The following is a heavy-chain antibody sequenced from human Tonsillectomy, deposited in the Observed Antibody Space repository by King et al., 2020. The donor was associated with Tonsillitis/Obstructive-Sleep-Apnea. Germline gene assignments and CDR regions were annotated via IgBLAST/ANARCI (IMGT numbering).Heavy chain of an antibody. CDR2: ISGDGGST. J-gene: IGHJ3*02. CDR1: GFTFDDYA. CDR3: AKSGGYNWNYDDAFNI. V-gene: IGHV3-43*02. D-gene: IGHD1-7*01. Sequence: VQLVESGGGVEQPGGSLRLSCAASGFTFDDYAMHWVRQAPGKGLEWVSLISGDGGSTYYADSVKGRFTISRDNSKNSLYLQMNSLRTEDTALYYCAKSGGYNWNYDDAFNIWGQGTMVTVSS.